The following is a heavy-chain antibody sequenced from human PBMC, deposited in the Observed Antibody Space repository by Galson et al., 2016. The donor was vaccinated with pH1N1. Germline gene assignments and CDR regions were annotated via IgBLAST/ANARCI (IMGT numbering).Heavy chain of an antibody. CDR3: ARGPLRDIVIVPTNVCSGNWFDP. CDR1: FTFSGYF. D-gene: IGHD2-2*01. CDR2: ISPSRGDT. Sequence: FTFSGYFIHWVRQAPGQGLEWMGRISPSRGDTDYAQKFQGRVTMTGDTSTTAHMELSRLSSNDTATYYCARGPLRDIVIVPTNVCSGNWFDPWGQGTLVIVSS. V-gene: IGHV1-2*06. J-gene: IGHJ5*02.